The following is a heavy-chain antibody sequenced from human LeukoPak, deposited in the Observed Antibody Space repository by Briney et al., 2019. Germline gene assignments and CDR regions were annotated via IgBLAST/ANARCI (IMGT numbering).Heavy chain of an antibody. D-gene: IGHD6-13*01. CDR2: IYYSGTT. CDR3: ARREPGYSSSPQRSFDI. V-gene: IGHV4-39*01. J-gene: IGHJ3*02. Sequence: SETLSLTCTVSGGSISSSSYYWGWIRQPPGKGLEWIGSIYYSGTTYYNPSLKSRVTISVDTSNNQFSLKLSSVTAADTAVYYCARREPGYSSSPQRSFDIWGHGTMVTVSS. CDR1: GGSISSSSYY.